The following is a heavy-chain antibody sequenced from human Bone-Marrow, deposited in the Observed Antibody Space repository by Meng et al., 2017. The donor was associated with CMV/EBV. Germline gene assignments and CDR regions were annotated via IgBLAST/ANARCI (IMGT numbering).Heavy chain of an antibody. CDR1: IFPVSDNY. Sequence: GESLKISCAGSIFPVSDNYMNWVRQAPGKGLEWVSSISSSSSYIYYADSVKGRFTISRDNAKNSLYLQMNSLRAEDTAVYYCARAPLRYFDWPSVYYGMDVWGQGTTVTVSS. CDR3: ARAPLRYFDWPSVYYGMDV. V-gene: IGHV3-21*01. J-gene: IGHJ6*02. D-gene: IGHD3-9*01. CDR2: ISSSSSYI.